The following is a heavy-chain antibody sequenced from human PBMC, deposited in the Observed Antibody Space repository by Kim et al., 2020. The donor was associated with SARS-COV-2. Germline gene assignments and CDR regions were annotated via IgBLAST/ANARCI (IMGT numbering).Heavy chain of an antibody. CDR2: INPSGGST. CDR1: GYTFTSYY. V-gene: IGHV1-46*01. CDR3: ARDPTTVTTLDYYYGMAV. J-gene: IGHJ6*02. Sequence: ASVKVSCKASGYTFTSYYMHWVRQAPGQGLEWMGIINPSGGSTSYAQKFQGRVTMTRDTSTSTVYMELSSLRSEDTAVYYCARDPTTVTTLDYYYGMAVWGQGTTVTVSS. D-gene: IGHD4-4*01.